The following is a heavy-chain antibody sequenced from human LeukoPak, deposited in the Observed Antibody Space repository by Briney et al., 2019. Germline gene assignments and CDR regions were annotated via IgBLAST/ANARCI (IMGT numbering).Heavy chain of an antibody. D-gene: IGHD3-3*01. CDR2: IIPIFGTA. CDR3: ARDRSGLRFFDY. Sequence: GASVKVSCKASGYTFTSYYMHWVRQAPGQGLEWMGGIIPIFGTANYAQKFQGRVTITADESTSTAYMELSSLRSEDTAVYYCARDRSGLRFFDYWGQGTLVTVSS. J-gene: IGHJ4*02. CDR1: GYTFTSYY. V-gene: IGHV1-69*13.